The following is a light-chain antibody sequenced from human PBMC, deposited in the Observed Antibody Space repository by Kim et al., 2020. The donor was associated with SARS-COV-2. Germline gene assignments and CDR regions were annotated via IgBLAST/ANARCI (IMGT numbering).Light chain of an antibody. J-gene: IGKJ1*01. CDR2: GAS. Sequence: SSGETSTLSCRASQCVSSSYLAWYQQKPGQAPRLLIYGASSRATGIPDRFSGGGSGTDFTLTISRLEPEDFAVYYCQQYGSSPWTFGQGTKVDIK. V-gene: IGKV3-20*01. CDR3: QQYGSSPWT. CDR1: QCVSSSY.